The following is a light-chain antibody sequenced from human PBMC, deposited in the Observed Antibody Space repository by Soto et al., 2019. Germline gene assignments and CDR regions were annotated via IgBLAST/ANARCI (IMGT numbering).Light chain of an antibody. V-gene: IGKV3-15*01. CDR3: QHYNTYPWT. CDR2: GAS. Sequence: EIVLTQSPGTLSLSPGERATLSCRASQSVSNNYLAWYQQKPGQAPRLLIYGASTRATGIPARFSGSGSGTEFTLTISSLQPGDFATYYCQHYNTYPWTFGQGTKVDIK. CDR1: QSVSNN. J-gene: IGKJ1*01.